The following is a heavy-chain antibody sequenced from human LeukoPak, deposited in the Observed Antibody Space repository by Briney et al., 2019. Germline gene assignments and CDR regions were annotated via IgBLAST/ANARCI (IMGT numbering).Heavy chain of an antibody. D-gene: IGHD5-18*01. J-gene: IGHJ4*02. CDR1: GGTFSSYA. CDR2: IITIFGTA. Sequence: ASVKVSCKASGGTFSSYAISWVRQGPGQGLEWMGGIITIFGTANYAQKFQGRVTITADEYTSTAYMELSRLRSEDTAVYYCASNTAMALTTYDYWGQGTLVTVSS. CDR3: ASNTAMALTTYDY. V-gene: IGHV1-69*13.